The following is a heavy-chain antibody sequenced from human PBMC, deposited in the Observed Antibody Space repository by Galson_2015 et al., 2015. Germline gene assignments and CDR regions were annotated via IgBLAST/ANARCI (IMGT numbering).Heavy chain of an antibody. CDR2: MNPNSGNA. CDR3: ARGGRTVTTLRWFDP. V-gene: IGHV1-8*01. J-gene: IGHJ5*02. Sequence: SVKVSCKASGYTFTSYDINWVRQATGQGLEWMGWMNPNSGNAGYAQKFQGRVTMTRNTSISTAYMELSSLRSEDTAVYYCARGGRTVTTLRWFDPWGQGTLVTVSS. D-gene: IGHD4-17*01. CDR1: GYTFTSYD.